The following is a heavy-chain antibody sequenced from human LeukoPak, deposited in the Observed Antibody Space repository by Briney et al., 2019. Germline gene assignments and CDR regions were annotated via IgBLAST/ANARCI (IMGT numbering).Heavy chain of an antibody. V-gene: IGHV3-11*05. J-gene: IGHJ3*02. D-gene: IGHD3-22*01. Sequence: GGALRLSCAASGFTFSDYYMSWIRQAPGKGLGWISYISVSGSYTNYADSVKGRFTISRDNAKNSLYLQMISLRAEDTAVYYCARAYYFDTTGHDSDALDIWGRGTMVTVSS. CDR1: GFTFSDYY. CDR3: ARAYYFDTTGHDSDALDI. CDR2: ISVSGSYT.